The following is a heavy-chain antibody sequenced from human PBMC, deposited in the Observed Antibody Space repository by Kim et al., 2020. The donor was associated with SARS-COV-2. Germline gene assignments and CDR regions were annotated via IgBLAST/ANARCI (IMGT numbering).Heavy chain of an antibody. J-gene: IGHJ4*02. CDR1: GFTFSSYA. V-gene: IGHV3-23*01. Sequence: GGSLRLSCVASGFTFSSYAMNWVRQAPGKGLEWVSGISGSANSTYYADSMKGRFTISRDNSKDTLYLQMNTLRAEDTAIYYCTKTNFDWSHFDYWGQGTLVTVSS. D-gene: IGHD3-9*01. CDR3: TKTNFDWSHFDY. CDR2: ISGSANST.